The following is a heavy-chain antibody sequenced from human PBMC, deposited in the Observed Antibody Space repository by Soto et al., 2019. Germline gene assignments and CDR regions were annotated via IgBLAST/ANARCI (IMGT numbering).Heavy chain of an antibody. J-gene: IGHJ4*01. CDR1: GGTFSSYT. CDR3: ARDSGSGHTDY. V-gene: IGHV1-18*01. D-gene: IGHD1-26*01. CDR2: ISAYNGNT. Sequence: ASVKVSCKASGGTFSSYTISWVRQAPGQGLEWMGWISAYNGNTYYAQNLQGRVTMTTDASTSTAYMELRSLRSDDTAVYYCARDSGSGHTDYWGQGTLVTVSS.